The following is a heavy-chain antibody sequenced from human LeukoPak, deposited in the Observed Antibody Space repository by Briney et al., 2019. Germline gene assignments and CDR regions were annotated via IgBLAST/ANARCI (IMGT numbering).Heavy chain of an antibody. CDR1: GFTFSTYW. CDR2: INTDGSRT. Sequence: GGSLRLSCAASGFTFSTYWMDWVRQAPGKGLVWVSRINTDGSRTDSVEGRFTISRDNAKNTLYLQMNSLRAEDTAVYYCARVSRGNYYFDYWGPGTLVTVSS. V-gene: IGHV3-74*01. J-gene: IGHJ4*02. CDR3: ARVSRGNYYFDY.